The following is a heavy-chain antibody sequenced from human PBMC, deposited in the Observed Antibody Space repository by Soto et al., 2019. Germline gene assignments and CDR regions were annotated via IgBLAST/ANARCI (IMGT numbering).Heavy chain of an antibody. D-gene: IGHD4-17*01. CDR1: GFTFGGYE. J-gene: IGHJ4*02. CDR2: ISTSGSTK. V-gene: IGHV3-48*03. CDR3: ARVHAGYGGAYFDY. Sequence: PGGSLRLSCAASGFTFGGYEMNWVRQAPGTGLEWVSYISTSGSTKYYADSMEGRFTISRDNPKNSLYLQMNSLRAEDTAVYYCARVHAGYGGAYFDYWGQGTLVTVSS.